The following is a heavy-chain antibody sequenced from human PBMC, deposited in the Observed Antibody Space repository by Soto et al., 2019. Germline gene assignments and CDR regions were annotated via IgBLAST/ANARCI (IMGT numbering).Heavy chain of an antibody. CDR3: AKNFGSSCYWGDDN. V-gene: IGHV3-23*01. J-gene: IGHJ4*02. CDR2: IGGGGGST. Sequence: EVQLLESGGGLVQPGGSLRLSCAASGFTFSSYAMSWVRQAPGKGLEWVSSIGGGGGSTYYADSVKGRFTISRDNSKNTLYLQMNSLRGEDTAVYYCAKNFGSSCYWGDDNWGQGTLVTVSS. D-gene: IGHD6-13*01. CDR1: GFTFSSYA.